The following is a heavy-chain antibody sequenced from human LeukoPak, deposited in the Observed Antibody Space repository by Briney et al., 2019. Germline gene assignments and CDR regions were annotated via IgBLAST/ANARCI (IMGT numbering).Heavy chain of an antibody. J-gene: IGHJ4*02. CDR3: AIGGDSSGYFVLDY. V-gene: IGHV4-59*01. CDR2: IYYSGST. D-gene: IGHD3-22*01. Sequence: SETLSLTCTVSGGSISSYYWSWIRQPPGKGLEWIGYIYYSGSTNYNPSLKSRVTISVDTSKNQFSLKLSSVTAADTAVYYCAIGGDSSGYFVLDYWGQGTLVTVSS. CDR1: GGSISSYY.